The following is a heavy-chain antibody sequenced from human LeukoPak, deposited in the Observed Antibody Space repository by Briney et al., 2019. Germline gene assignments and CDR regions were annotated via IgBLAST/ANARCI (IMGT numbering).Heavy chain of an antibody. J-gene: IGHJ4*02. CDR1: GGTFSSYT. D-gene: IGHD2-2*01. CDR2: IIPILGIA. CDR3: ASRPYCSSTSCLPDY. Sequence: GPSVKVSCKASGGTFSSYTISWVRQAPGQGLEWMGRIIPILGIANYAQKFQGRVTITADKSTSTAYMELSSLRSEDTAVYYCASRPYCSSTSCLPDYWGQGTLVTVSS. V-gene: IGHV1-69*02.